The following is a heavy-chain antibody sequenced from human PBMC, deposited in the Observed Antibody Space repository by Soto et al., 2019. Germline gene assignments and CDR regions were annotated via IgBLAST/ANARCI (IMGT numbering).Heavy chain of an antibody. Sequence: EVQLVESGGGLVQPGGSLRLSCAASGFTFSSYDMHWVRQATGKGLEWVSAIGTAGDTYYPGSVKGRFTISRENAKNSLYLQMNSPRADDTAVYYCARAHPPGLGPEGAFDIWGQGTIVTVSS. J-gene: IGHJ3*02. CDR2: IGTAGDT. CDR3: ARAHPPGLGPEGAFDI. V-gene: IGHV3-13*01. CDR1: GFTFSSYD.